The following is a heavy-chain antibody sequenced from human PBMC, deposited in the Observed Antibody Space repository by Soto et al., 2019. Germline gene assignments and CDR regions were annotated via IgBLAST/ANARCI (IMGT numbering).Heavy chain of an antibody. CDR1: GDSVSSPYW. CDR3: ARSAGWYAVHS. CDR2: VFHTGTT. V-gene: IGHV4-4*02. J-gene: IGHJ4*02. D-gene: IGHD6-19*01. Sequence: QVQLQESGPGLVKPSGTLSLTCAVSGDSVSSPYWWCWVRQPPGKGLEWIGEVFHTGTTSYNPSLRGXVTISMDKSNNQFSLDVSSVTAADTAVYYCARSAGWYAVHSWGPGTLVVVSS.